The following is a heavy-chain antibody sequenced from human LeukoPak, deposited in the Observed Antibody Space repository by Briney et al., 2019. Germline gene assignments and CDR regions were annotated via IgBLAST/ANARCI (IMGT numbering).Heavy chain of an antibody. CDR1: GDSISTSNSY. J-gene: IGHJ4*02. D-gene: IGHD1-1*01. Sequence: SETLSLTCTVSGDSISTSNSYWGWIRQPPGKGLEWIGSIYYSGSTYYNPSLKSRVTISVDTSKNQFSLKLSSVTAADTAVYYCARGFETGTTDYWGQGTLVTVSS. CDR2: IYYSGST. V-gene: IGHV4-39*07. CDR3: ARGFETGTTDY.